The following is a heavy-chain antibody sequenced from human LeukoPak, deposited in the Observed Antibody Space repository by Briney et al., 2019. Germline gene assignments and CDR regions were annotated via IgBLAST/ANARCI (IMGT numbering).Heavy chain of an antibody. V-gene: IGHV4-39*02. Sequence: SETLSLTCTVSGGSVSSSSYYWGWIRQPPGKGLEWIGSIYYSRNTYYNPSLKSRVTISVDTSRSHFSLRLASVTAADTAVYYCARPQQSDSSGYYTDAFDIWGQGTMVTVSS. J-gene: IGHJ3*02. D-gene: IGHD3-22*01. CDR1: GGSVSSSSYY. CDR3: ARPQQSDSSGYYTDAFDI. CDR2: IYYSRNT.